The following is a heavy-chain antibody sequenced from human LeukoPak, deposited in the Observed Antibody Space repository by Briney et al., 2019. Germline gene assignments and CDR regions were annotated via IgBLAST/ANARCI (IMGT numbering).Heavy chain of an antibody. D-gene: IGHD1-26*01. CDR3: ASVGEELDY. CDR2: ISAGGAIT. CDR1: GFTFSSDA. V-gene: IGHV3-23*01. J-gene: IGHJ4*02. Sequence: PGGSLRLSCAASGFTFSSDAMSWVRQAPGKGLEWVSAISAGGAITSYADSVKGRFTISRDNSKNTLFLQMNSLRAEDTAVYYCASVGEELDYWGQGTLVTVSS.